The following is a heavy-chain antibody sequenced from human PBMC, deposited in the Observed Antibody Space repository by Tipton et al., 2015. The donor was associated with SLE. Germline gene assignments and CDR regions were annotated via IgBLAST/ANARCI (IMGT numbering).Heavy chain of an antibody. J-gene: IGHJ4*02. CDR3: ARGRVDTALGYFDY. CDR2: INHSGST. D-gene: IGHD5-18*01. CDR1: GGSISSGDYY. Sequence: TLSLTCNVSGGSISSGDYYWSWIRQPPGKGLEWIGEINHSGSTNYNPSLKSRVTISVDTSKNQFSLKVTSVTAADTAVYYCARGRVDTALGYFDYWGQGTLVTVSS. V-gene: IGHV4-30-4*01.